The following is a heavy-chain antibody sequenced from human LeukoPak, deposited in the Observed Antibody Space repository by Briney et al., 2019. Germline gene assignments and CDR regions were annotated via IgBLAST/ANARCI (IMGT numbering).Heavy chain of an antibody. CDR1: GGSISSYY. CDR2: IYYSGST. J-gene: IGHJ6*02. D-gene: IGHD6-6*01. Sequence: SETLSLTCTVSGGSISSYYWSWIPQPPGKGLEWIGYIYYSGSTNYNPSLKSRVTISVDTSKNQFSLKLSSVTAADTAVYYCARDQLVRYSRHYYYYGMDVWGQGTTVTVSS. CDR3: ARDQLVRYSRHYYYYGMDV. V-gene: IGHV4-59*01.